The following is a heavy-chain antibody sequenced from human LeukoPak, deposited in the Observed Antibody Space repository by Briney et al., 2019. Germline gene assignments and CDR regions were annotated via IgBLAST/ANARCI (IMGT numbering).Heavy chain of an antibody. J-gene: IGHJ4*02. Sequence: GGTLRLSCADSGFIFSSYTMNWVRQAPRKGLEWVSSISDDTTYEYYADSVKGRFTISRDNAKKSLYLQMSSLRAEDTAVYYCARTYCSGGSCYSYFDDWGQGTLVTVSS. D-gene: IGHD2-15*01. CDR1: GFIFSSYT. CDR2: ISDDTTYE. CDR3: ARTYCSGGSCYSYFDD. V-gene: IGHV3-21*01.